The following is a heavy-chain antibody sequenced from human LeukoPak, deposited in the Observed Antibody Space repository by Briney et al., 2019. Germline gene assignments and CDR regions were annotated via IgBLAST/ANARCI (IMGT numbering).Heavy chain of an antibody. CDR2: ISWNNGSI. J-gene: IGHJ4*02. CDR1: GFTFDDYA. Sequence: GGSLRLSCAASGFTFDDYAMHWVRQAPGKGLEWVSGISWNNGSIGYADSVKGRFTISRDNAKNSLYLQMNSLRAEDMALYYCAKAESAYYYDSSGYYENWGQGTLVTVSS. D-gene: IGHD3-22*01. CDR3: AKAESAYYYDSSGYYEN. V-gene: IGHV3-9*03.